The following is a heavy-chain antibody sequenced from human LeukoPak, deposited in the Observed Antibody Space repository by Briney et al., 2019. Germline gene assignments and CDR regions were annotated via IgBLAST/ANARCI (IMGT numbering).Heavy chain of an antibody. D-gene: IGHD5-12*01. CDR2: IIPIFGTA. CDR3: ARALGSGGYDTLYFDY. V-gene: IGHV1-69*13. CDR1: GGTFSSYA. J-gene: IGHJ4*02. Sequence: SVKVSCKASGGTFSSYAISWVRQAPGQGLEWMGGIIPIFGTANYAQKFQGRVTITADESTSTAYMELSSLRSEDTAVYYCARALGSGGYDTLYFDYWGQGTLVTVSS.